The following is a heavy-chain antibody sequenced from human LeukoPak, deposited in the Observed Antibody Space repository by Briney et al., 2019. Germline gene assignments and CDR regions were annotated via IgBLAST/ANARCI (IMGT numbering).Heavy chain of an antibody. CDR3: ARVPRGGFDY. CDR1: GFTFSSYS. Sequence: GGSLRLSCAASGFTFSSYSMNWVRQAPGKGLEWVSSITSSSGYIYYADSVKGRFTISRDNSKNTLYLQMNSLRAEDTAVYYCARVPRGGFDYWGQGTLVTVPS. V-gene: IGHV3-21*01. CDR2: ITSSSGYI. J-gene: IGHJ4*02. D-gene: IGHD3-10*01.